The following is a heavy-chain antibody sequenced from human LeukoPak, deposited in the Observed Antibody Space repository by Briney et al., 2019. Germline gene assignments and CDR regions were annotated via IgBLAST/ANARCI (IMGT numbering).Heavy chain of an antibody. CDR1: GGTFSSYA. Sequence: ASVKVSCKASGGTFSSYAISWVRQAPGQGLEWMGWMNPNSGNTGCAQKFQGRVTMTRNTSISTAYMELSSLRSEDTAVYYCARGLMVVTETKPVDWGQGTLVTVSS. J-gene: IGHJ4*02. CDR3: ARGLMVVTETKPVD. D-gene: IGHD4-23*01. V-gene: IGHV1-8*02. CDR2: MNPNSGNT.